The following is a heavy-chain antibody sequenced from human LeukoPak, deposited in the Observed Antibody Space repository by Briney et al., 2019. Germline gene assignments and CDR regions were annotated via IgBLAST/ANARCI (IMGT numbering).Heavy chain of an antibody. CDR2: INPKSGDA. J-gene: IGHJ4*02. V-gene: IGHV1-2*02. CDR3: ARGEYSNGYPYRLDS. D-gene: IGHD3-16*01. Sequence: ASVKVSCKASGSTFSDYHINWVRQASGQGPEWMGWINPKSGDAKYGQAFQGRVTMTRDTSISTAYMELNRLRFDDTAMYYCARGEYSNGYPYRLDSWGQGTLVTVSS. CDR1: GSTFSDYH.